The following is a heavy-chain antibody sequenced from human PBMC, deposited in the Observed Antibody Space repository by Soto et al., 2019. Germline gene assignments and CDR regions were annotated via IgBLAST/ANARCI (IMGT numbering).Heavy chain of an antibody. V-gene: IGHV3-7*01. CDR3: ARDEGGGSGSCYSIWSY. Sequence: EVQLVESGGGLVQPGGSLRLSCAASGFSFGTYWISWVRQAPGKGLVWVANIKEDGSEEYYVDSVKGRFTISRDNAKNSLYLQMNSLRAEDTAMYYWARDEGGGSGSCYSIWSYWGRGTLVPV. J-gene: IGHJ4*02. CDR2: IKEDGSEE. CDR1: GFSFGTYW. D-gene: IGHD2-15*01.